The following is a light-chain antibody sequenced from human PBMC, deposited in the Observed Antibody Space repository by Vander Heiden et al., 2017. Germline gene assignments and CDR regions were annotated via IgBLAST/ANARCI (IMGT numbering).Light chain of an antibody. V-gene: IGLV3-25*02. CDR3: QAADSSDWV. J-gene: IGLJ3*02. CDR1: ALPKQY. Sequence: SYELTQPPSVSVSPGQTARITCSGDALPKQYAYWYQQKPGQPPGVVIYKKREGTSASPDRFSCSSSATTVTFTIRGAEAEADDYYYLQAADSSDWVFGGGTKLTVL. CDR2: KKR.